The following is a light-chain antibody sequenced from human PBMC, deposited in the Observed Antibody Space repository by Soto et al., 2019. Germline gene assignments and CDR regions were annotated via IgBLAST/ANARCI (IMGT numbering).Light chain of an antibody. V-gene: IGKV3-11*01. J-gene: IGKJ4*01. CDR2: AAS. Sequence: EIALTQSPATLSLSPGERATLSCRASQSVGSYLAWYQQKAGQPPRLLIYAASSRATGIPARFSGSGSGTDFTLTISSLEPEDFAVYYCQQRSSWPQAFGGGTKVEV. CDR1: QSVGSY. CDR3: QQRSSWPQA.